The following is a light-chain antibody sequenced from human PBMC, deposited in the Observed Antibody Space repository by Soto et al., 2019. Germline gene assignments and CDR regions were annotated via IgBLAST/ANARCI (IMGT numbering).Light chain of an antibody. V-gene: IGKV3-15*01. CDR2: GAS. CDR1: QSVSSY. J-gene: IGKJ1*01. CDR3: QQYNNWRSWT. Sequence: EKVMTQSPATLSMSPGERATLSCRASQSVSSYLAWYQQKPGQAPRLLIYGASSRATGIPARFSGSGSGTEFTLTISSLQSEDFAVYYCQQYNNWRSWTFGQGTNVEIK.